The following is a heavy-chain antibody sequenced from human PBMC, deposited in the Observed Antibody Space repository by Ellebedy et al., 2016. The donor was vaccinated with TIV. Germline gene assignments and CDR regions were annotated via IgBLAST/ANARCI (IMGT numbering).Heavy chain of an antibody. CDR2: IYYSVTT. V-gene: IGHV4-59*01. J-gene: IGHJ5*02. CDR1: GGSTSGYN. D-gene: IGHD3-3*01. CDR3: ARARFETNNWFDP. Sequence: MPSDTLSLTCTVSGGSTSGYNWSWIRQPPGKGLEWIGSIYYSVTTNYNPSLKSRITVSVDTSKNQLSLKLSSVTAADTAVYYCARARFETNNWFDPWGQGTLVTVSS.